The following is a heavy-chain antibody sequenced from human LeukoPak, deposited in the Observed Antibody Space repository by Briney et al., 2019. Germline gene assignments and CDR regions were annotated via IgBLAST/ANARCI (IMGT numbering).Heavy chain of an antibody. J-gene: IGHJ4*02. V-gene: IGHV4-34*01. CDR3: ARDPDY. CDR1: GGSISSYY. Sequence: SETLSLTCTVSGGSISSYYWSWIRQPPGKELEWIGEINHNGSTTYNPSLKSRVTISVDTSKNQFSLKLRSMTVADTAVYYCARDPDYWGQGTLVTVSS. CDR2: INHNGST.